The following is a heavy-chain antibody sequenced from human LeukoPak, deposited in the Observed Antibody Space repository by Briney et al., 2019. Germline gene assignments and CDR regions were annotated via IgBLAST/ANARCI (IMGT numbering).Heavy chain of an antibody. V-gene: IGHV3-64*01. CDR2: ISSNGGST. J-gene: IGHJ4*02. Sequence: GGSLRLSCAASGFTFSSYAMHWVRQAPGKGLEYVSAISSNGGSTYYANSVKGRFTISRDNSKNTLYLQMGSLRAEDMAVYYCARGYYGSGSYNLVFDYWGQGTLVTVSS. CDR1: GFTFSSYA. D-gene: IGHD3-10*01. CDR3: ARGYYGSGSYNLVFDY.